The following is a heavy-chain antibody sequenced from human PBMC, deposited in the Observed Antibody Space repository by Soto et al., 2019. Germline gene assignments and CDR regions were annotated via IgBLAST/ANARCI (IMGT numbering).Heavy chain of an antibody. CDR1: GGTFSSYA. Sequence: QVQLVQSGAEVKKPGSSVKVSCKASGGTFSSYAISWVRQAPGQGLEWMGGIIPIFGTANYAQKFQGRVTITADKSTSTAYMELSSLRSEDTAVYYSARDSYGGYDHDAFAIWGHGTMVTVSS. CDR3: ARDSYGGYDHDAFAI. D-gene: IGHD5-12*01. CDR2: IIPIFGTA. V-gene: IGHV1-69*06. J-gene: IGHJ3*02.